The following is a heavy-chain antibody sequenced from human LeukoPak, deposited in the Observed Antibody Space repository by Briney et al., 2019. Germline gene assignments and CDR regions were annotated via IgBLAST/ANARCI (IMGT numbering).Heavy chain of an antibody. CDR3: ARVKLDYDYVWGSYRDTGSDAFDI. CDR2: INSDGSST. J-gene: IGHJ3*02. D-gene: IGHD3-16*02. CDR1: GFTFSSYW. Sequence: GGSLRLSCAASGFTFSSYWMHWVRQAPGKGLVWVSRINSDGSSTSYADSVKGRFTISRDNAKNTLYLQMNSLRAEDTAVYYCARVKLDYDYVWGSYRDTGSDAFDIWGQGTMVTVSS. V-gene: IGHV3-74*01.